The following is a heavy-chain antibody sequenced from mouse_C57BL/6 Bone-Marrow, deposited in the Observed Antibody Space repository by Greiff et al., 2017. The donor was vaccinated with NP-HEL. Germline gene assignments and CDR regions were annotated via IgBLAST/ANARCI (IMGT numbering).Heavy chain of an antibody. Sequence: QVQLQQPGTELVKPGASVKLSCKASGYTFTSYWMHWVKQRPGQGLEWIGNINPSNGGTNYNEKFKSKATLTVEKSSSTVYMQLSSLTSEDSAVYYCASSPIYYYGSRERKNWYFDVWGTGTTVTVSS. CDR3: ASSPIYYYGSRERKNWYFDV. V-gene: IGHV1-53*01. CDR2: INPSNGGT. D-gene: IGHD1-1*01. J-gene: IGHJ1*03. CDR1: GYTFTSYW.